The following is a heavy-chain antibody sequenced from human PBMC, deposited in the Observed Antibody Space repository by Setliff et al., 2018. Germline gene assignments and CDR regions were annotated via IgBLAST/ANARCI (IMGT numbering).Heavy chain of an antibody. Sequence: GESLKIPCAASGFTFSRYWMSWVRQAPGKGLEWVANIKQDGSEKYYVDSVKGRFTISRDNAKNSLYLQMNSLRAEDTAVYYCAGGHAYGSRFYYYYYGMDVWGQGTTVTVSS. D-gene: IGHD3-10*01. J-gene: IGHJ6*02. CDR3: AGGHAYGSRFYYYYYGMDV. CDR1: GFTFSRYW. V-gene: IGHV3-7*01. CDR2: IKQDGSEK.